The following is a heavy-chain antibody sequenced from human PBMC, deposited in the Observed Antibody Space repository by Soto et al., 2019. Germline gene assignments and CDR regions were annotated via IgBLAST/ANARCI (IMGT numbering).Heavy chain of an antibody. J-gene: IGHJ5*02. CDR3: ARGYCSGGSCYTGWFDP. CDR2: ISGYNGNT. Sequence: QVQLVQSGAEVKKPGASVRVSCKASGYTFTSYGISWVRQAPGQGLEWMGWISGYNGNTNYAQKLQGRVTMTKDTSTSTANMELSGLRSDDTAVYYCARGYCSGGSCYTGWFDPWGEGTLVTVSS. CDR1: GYTFTSYG. V-gene: IGHV1-18*01. D-gene: IGHD2-15*01.